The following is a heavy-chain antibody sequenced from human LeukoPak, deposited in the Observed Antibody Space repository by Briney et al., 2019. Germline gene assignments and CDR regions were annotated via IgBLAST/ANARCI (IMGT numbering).Heavy chain of an antibody. J-gene: IGHJ4*02. CDR1: GYTLTELS. CDR3: ATDLWVAGTSSVY. D-gene: IGHD6-19*01. V-gene: IGHV1-24*01. CDR2: FDPEDGET. Sequence: ASVKVSCTVSGYTLTELSMHWVRQAPGKGLEWMGGFDPEDGETIYAQKFQGRVTMTEDTSTDTAYMELSSLRSEDTAVYYCATDLWVAGTSSVYWGQGTLVTVSS.